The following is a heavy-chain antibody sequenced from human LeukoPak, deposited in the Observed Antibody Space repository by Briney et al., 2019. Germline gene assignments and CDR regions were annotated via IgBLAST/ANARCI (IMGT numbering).Heavy chain of an antibody. Sequence: GASVTVSCTASGGTFSSYAISWVRQAPGQGLEWMGRIIPILGIANYAQKFQGRVTITADKSTSTAYMELSSLRSEDTAVYYCARAYYYDSSGYGFPWGQGTLVTVSS. CDR3: ARAYYYDSSGYGFP. D-gene: IGHD3-22*01. CDR1: GGTFSSYA. J-gene: IGHJ5*02. V-gene: IGHV1-69*04. CDR2: IIPILGIA.